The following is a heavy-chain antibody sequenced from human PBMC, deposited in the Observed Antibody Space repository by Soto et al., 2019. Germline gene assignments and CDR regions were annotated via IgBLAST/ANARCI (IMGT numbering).Heavy chain of an antibody. CDR3: VRRHVSATGIDWFDP. J-gene: IGHJ5*02. V-gene: IGHV1-3*01. D-gene: IGHD6-13*01. CDR1: GYTFTSYG. Sequence: ASVKVSCKASGYTFTSYGIHWVRQAPGQRLEWMGWINAANGDTKYSPKFQGRVTITRDTSASTAYMELSSLRSEDTAVYYCVRRHVSATGIDWFDPWGQGTQVTVSS. CDR2: INAANGDT.